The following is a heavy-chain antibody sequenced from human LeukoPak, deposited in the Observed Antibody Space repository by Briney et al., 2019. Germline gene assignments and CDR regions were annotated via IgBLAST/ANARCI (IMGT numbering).Heavy chain of an antibody. CDR1: GGSFSGYY. CDR3: ARHIRQWLVMGLIDAFDI. V-gene: IGHV4-34*01. J-gene: IGHJ3*02. CDR2: INHSGST. D-gene: IGHD6-19*01. Sequence: SSETLSLTCAVYGGSFSGYYWSWIRQPPGKGLEWIGEINHSGSTNYNPSLESRVTISVDTSKNQFSLKLSSVTAADTAVYYCARHIRQWLVMGLIDAFDIWGQGTMVTVSS.